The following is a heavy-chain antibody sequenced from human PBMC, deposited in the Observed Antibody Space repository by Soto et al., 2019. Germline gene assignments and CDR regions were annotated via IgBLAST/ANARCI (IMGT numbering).Heavy chain of an antibody. V-gene: IGHV1-18*01. CDR1: GYTFNTYS. CDR2: ISGYNGDT. J-gene: IGHJ4*02. Sequence: QVQLVQSGAEVKKPGASVKVSCKASGYTFNTYSISWVRQAPGQGLEWMGWISGYNGDTHYAQKFQGRVTMTTDTSTSTAYMELRSLRSADTAMYYCARENVLSYVDTAMVDYFDYCSQGTLVTVS. CDR3: ARENVLSYVDTAMVDYFDY. D-gene: IGHD5-18*01.